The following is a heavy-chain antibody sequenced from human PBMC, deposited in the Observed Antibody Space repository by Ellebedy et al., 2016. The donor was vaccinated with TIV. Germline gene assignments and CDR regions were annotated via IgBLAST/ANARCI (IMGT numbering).Heavy chain of an antibody. CDR2: IKQDGSEK. CDR1: GFTFSNYW. Sequence: GESLKISXAASGFTFSNYWMSWVRQAPGKGLEWVANIKQDGSEKYYVDSVKGRFTISRDNAKNSLYLQMNSLRAEDTAVYYCAREYSYGGYFYYGMDVWGQGTTVTVSS. D-gene: IGHD5-18*01. J-gene: IGHJ6*02. V-gene: IGHV3-7*01. CDR3: AREYSYGGYFYYGMDV.